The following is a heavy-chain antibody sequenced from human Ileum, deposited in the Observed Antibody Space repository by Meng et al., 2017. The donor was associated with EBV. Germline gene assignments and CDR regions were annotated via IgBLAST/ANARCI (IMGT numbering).Heavy chain of an antibody. D-gene: IGHD6-19*01. CDR1: GGSISSSDYY. CDR2: LYFSGST. J-gene: IGHJ4*02. CDR3: ARRGYSSGWYAYDY. Sequence: QRPLQEAAPGRCKLSGPLSPTCTVSGGSISSSDYYWGWIRQPPGKGLEWIGSLYFSGSTYSNPSLESRVTISVDTSNNQFSLKLSSVTAADTAVYYCARRGYSSGWYAYDYWGQGTLVTVSS. V-gene: IGHV4-39*01.